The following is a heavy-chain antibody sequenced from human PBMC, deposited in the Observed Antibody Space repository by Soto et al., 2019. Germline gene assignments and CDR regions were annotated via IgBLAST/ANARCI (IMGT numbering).Heavy chain of an antibody. V-gene: IGHV3-23*01. CDR2: ISSSGVST. Sequence: EVQLLESGGDLIQPGGSLRLSCAASGFTFSSYAMSWVRQAPGKGLGWVSAISSSGVSTFYADSVKGRFTISRDNSRNTLYLQMNSLRAEETAIYYFAKYQPMTQPPPYFDYWGQGTLVTVSS. J-gene: IGHJ4*02. D-gene: IGHD3-22*01. CDR3: AKYQPMTQPPPYFDY. CDR1: GFTFSSYA.